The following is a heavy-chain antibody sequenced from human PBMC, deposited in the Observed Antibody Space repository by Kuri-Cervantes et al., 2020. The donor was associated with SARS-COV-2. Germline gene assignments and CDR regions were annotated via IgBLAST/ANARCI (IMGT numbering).Heavy chain of an antibody. CDR1: GYTLTELS. V-gene: IGHV1-24*01. CDR2: FDPEDGET. Sequence: ASVKVSCKVSGYTLTELSMHWVRQAPGKGLEWMGGFDPEDGETIYAQKFQGRVTMTRDTSTSTAYMELRSLRSDDTAVYYCARVYSSGSYYYYGMDVWGQGTTVTVSS. D-gene: IGHD6-19*01. CDR3: ARVYSSGSYYYYGMDV. J-gene: IGHJ6*02.